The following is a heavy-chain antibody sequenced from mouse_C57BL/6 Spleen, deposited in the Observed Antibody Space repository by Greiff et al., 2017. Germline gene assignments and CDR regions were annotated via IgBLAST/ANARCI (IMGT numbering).Heavy chain of an antibody. V-gene: IGHV3-6*01. Sequence: VKLQESGPGLVKPSQSLSLTCSVTGYSITSGYYWNWIRQFPGNKLEWMGYISYDGSNNYNPSLKNRISITRDTSKNQFFLKLNSVTTEDTATYYCARIWDYWGQGTTLTVSS. CDR1: GYSITSGYY. CDR3: ARIWDY. CDR2: ISYDGSN. J-gene: IGHJ2*01. D-gene: IGHD1-1*02.